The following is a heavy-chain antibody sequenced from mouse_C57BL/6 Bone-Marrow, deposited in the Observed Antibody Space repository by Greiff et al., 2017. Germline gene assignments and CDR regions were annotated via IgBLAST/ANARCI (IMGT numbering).Heavy chain of an antibody. Sequence: EVQLKESGPELVKPGASVKISCTASGYSFTDYNMTWVKPSTGKSLEWIGVINPNYGTTSYNQKFKGKATLTVDQSSSTAYMQLNSLTSEDSAVYYCARGGRLYYGSSSFDYWGQGTTLTVSS. J-gene: IGHJ2*01. CDR3: ARGGRLYYGSSSFDY. CDR2: INPNYGTT. V-gene: IGHV1-39*01. CDR1: GYSFTDYN. D-gene: IGHD1-1*01.